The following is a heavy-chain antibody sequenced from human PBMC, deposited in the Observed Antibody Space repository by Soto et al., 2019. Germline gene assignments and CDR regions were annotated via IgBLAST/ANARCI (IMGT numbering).Heavy chain of an antibody. J-gene: IGHJ5*02. CDR2: IYYSGST. CDR3: AGAAPFWFDP. V-gene: IGHV4-61*08. Sequence: SETLSLTCTVSGYSISSGGSVSNGGYYWSWIRQPPGKGLEWIGYIYYSGSTNYNPSLKSRVTISVDTSKNQFSLKLSSVTAADTAVYYCAGAAPFWFDPWGQGTLVTVSS. CDR1: GYSISSGGSVSNGGYY.